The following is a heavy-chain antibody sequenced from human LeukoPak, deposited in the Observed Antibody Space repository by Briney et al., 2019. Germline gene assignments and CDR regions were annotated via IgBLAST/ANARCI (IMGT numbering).Heavy chain of an antibody. CDR1: GGSFSGYY. Sequence: SETLSLTCAVYGGSFSGYYWSWIRQPPGKGLEWIGEINHSGSTNYNPSLKSRVTISVDTSKNRFSLKLSSVTAADTAVYYCARQTGSGLFILPGGQGTLVTVSS. CDR3: ARQTGSGLFILP. J-gene: IGHJ4*02. V-gene: IGHV4-34*01. D-gene: IGHD3/OR15-3a*01. CDR2: INHSGST.